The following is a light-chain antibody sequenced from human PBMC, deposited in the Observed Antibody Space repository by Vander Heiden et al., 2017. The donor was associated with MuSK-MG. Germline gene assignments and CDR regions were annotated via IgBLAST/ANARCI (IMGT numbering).Light chain of an antibody. CDR3: MQATQYPYT. CDR1: QSLLYSNGNTY. J-gene: IGKJ2*01. V-gene: IGKV2-24*01. Sequence: DTVMTQTPLSLPVTPGQPASISCRSSQSLLYSNGNTYLNWLLLRPGQPPQLLIYLSSKRVSGVPDRFSGSGAGTDFTLEISRMEAEDVGIYYCMQATQYPYTFGQGTKLEIK. CDR2: LSS.